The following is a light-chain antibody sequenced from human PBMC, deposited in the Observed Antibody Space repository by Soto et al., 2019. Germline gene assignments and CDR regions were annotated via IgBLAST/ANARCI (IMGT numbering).Light chain of an antibody. J-gene: IGKJ1*01. V-gene: IGKV3-11*01. Sequence: EIVLTQSPATLSLSPGERATLSCRASQSVSSYLAWYQQKPGQAPRLLIYDVSKRATGIPARFSGSGSVTDFTLTISSLEPEDFAVYYCQQRSNWPPWTFGQGTKVEIK. CDR2: DVS. CDR3: QQRSNWPPWT. CDR1: QSVSSY.